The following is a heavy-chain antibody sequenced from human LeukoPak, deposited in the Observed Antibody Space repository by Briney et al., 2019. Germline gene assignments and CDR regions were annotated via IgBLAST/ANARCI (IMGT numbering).Heavy chain of an antibody. CDR1: GGSIGSYY. CDR3: ARGSSRRDGSKREAFDI. V-gene: IGHV4-4*07. D-gene: IGHD5-24*01. Sequence: SETLSLTCTVSGGSIGSYYCSWIRQSAEKGLEWIGRIYASGSTNYNPSLKSRVTMAVDTSKTQFSLKMNFVTAADTAVYYCARGSSRRDGSKREAFDIWGQGTMVTVSS. J-gene: IGHJ3*02. CDR2: IYASGST.